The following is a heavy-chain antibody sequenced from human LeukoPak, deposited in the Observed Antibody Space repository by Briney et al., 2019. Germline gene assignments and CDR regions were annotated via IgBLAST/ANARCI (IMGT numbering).Heavy chain of an antibody. CDR1: GGSISSGSYY. D-gene: IGHD2-21*02. J-gene: IGHJ4*02. V-gene: IGHV4-39*01. CDR3: ARSPVGTGDFDY. Sequence: SSETLSLTCTVSGGSISSGSYYWGWIRQPPGKGLEWIGSIYYSGSTYYNPSLKSRVTISVDTSKNQFSLKLSSVAAADTAVYYCARSPVGTGDFDYWGQGTLVTVSS. CDR2: IYYSGST.